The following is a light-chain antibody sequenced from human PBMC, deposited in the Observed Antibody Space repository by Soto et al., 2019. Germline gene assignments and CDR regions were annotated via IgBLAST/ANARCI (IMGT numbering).Light chain of an antibody. CDR2: GAS. J-gene: IGKJ4*01. Sequence: EIVLTQSPGTLSLSPGERATLSCRASQSVSSSYLAWYQQKPGQAPRLLIYGASSSATGIPDRFSGSVSGTDFTLTNSRLEPEDFAVDYCQQDGSSPTTFGGGTKVESK. CDR1: QSVSSSY. V-gene: IGKV3-20*01. CDR3: QQDGSSPTT.